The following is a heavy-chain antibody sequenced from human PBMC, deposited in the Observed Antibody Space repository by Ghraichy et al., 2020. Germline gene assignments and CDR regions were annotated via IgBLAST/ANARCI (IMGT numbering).Heavy chain of an antibody. J-gene: IGHJ4*02. V-gene: IGHV3-11*01. Sequence: GGSLRLSCAASGFTFSDYYMSWIRQAPGMGLEWLSDISSSGSTTNHADSVKGRFTISRDNAKKSLYLQMDSLRAEDTAVYYCARYTRAFDYWGRGTLVTVSS. D-gene: IGHD2-2*01. CDR3: ARYTRAFDY. CDR2: ISSSGSTT. CDR1: GFTFSDYY.